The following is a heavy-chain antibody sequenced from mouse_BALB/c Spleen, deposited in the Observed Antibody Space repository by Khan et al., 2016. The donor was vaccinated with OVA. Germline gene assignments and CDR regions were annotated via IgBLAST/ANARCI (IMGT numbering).Heavy chain of an antibody. V-gene: IGHV9-2-1*01. D-gene: IGHD2-12*01. J-gene: IGHJ4*01. CDR2: INTETGEP. Sequence: QIQLVQSGPELKKPGETVRISCKASGYTFTDYSMHWVMQAPGKGLKWMGWINTETGEPTYADGFKGRFAFSLESSASTAYLQINNLKNEDTATYFGARGSYCGYYYTMDYWGKGTSGTVSS. CDR3: ARGSYCGYYYTMDY. CDR1: GYTFTDYS.